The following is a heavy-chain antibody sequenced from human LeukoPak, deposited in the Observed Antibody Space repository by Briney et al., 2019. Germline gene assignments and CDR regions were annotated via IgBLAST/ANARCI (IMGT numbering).Heavy chain of an antibody. V-gene: IGHV4-39*01. Sequence: PSETLSLTCTVSGGSISRSYYYWGWIRQPPGKGLEWIGSVYYSGTPYYNPPLKSRVTISVDTSKNQFSLRLTSVTAADTAVYYCARVGYSSSWYNPLDYWGQGTLVTVSS. CDR1: GGSISRSYYY. CDR3: ARVGYSSSWYNPLDY. D-gene: IGHD6-13*01. CDR2: VYYSGTP. J-gene: IGHJ4*02.